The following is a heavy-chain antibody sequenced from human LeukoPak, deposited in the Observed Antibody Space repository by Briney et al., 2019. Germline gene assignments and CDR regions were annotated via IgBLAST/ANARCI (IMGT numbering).Heavy chain of an antibody. Sequence: GGPLRLSCAPSVFPLSRYSMNWVRQAPGKGLEGVAPNSSTRTFILSADSEKCRLPISRDTPKNTLLANVNSLSPEDSPIFYCARDYFDSSDYPQTYYYYYMDVWGKGTAVTVSS. CDR1: VFPLSRYS. CDR3: ARDYFDSSDYPQTYYYYYMDV. V-gene: IGHV3-21*06. D-gene: IGHD3-22*01. J-gene: IGHJ6*03. CDR2: NSSTRTFI.